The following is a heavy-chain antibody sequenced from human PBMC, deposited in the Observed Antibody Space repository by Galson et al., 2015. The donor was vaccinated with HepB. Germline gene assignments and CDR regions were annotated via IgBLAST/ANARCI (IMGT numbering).Heavy chain of an antibody. D-gene: IGHD3-3*01. J-gene: IGHJ6*02. CDR1: GFTFSSYS. V-gene: IGHV3-21*01. CDR3: ARVPGYDFWSGPPPYYGMDV. Sequence: SLRLSCAASGFTFSSYSMNWVRQAPGKGLEWVSSISSSSSYIYYADSVKGRFTISRDNAKNSLCLQMNSLRAEDTAVYYCARVPGYDFWSGPPPYYGMDVWGQGTTVTVSS. CDR2: ISSSSSYI.